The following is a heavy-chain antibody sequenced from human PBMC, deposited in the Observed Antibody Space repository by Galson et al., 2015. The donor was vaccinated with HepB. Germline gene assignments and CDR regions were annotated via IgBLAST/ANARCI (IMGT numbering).Heavy chain of an antibody. D-gene: IGHD2-15*01. J-gene: IGHJ5*02. CDR1: GYTFSSYS. V-gene: IGHV1-18*01. CDR2: ISPHNRYT. CDR3: ARGALVVAVGATQNNWFDP. Sequence: SVKVSCKASGYTFSSYSITWVRQAPGQGLEWVGWISPHNRYTNYAQNFQGRVTVTTDTSTSTAYMELGSLRSDDTAVYYCARGALVVAVGATQNNWFDPWGRGTLVTVYS.